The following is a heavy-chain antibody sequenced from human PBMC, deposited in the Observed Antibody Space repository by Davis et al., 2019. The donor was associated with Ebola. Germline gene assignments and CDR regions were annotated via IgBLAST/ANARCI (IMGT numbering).Heavy chain of an antibody. D-gene: IGHD3-22*01. CDR3: ARDGSGYYSGAFDI. CDR1: VGSFRGYY. Sequence: SETLSLTCAVYVGSFRGYYWSWIRQPPGKGLEWIGEINHSGSTNYNPSLKSRVTISVDTSKNQFSLKLSSVTAADTAVYYCARDGSGYYSGAFDIWGQGTMVTVSS. CDR2: INHSGST. V-gene: IGHV4-34*01. J-gene: IGHJ3*02.